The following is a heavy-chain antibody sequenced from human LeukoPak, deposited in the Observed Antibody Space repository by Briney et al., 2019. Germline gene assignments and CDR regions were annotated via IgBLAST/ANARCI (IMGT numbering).Heavy chain of an antibody. D-gene: IGHD6-19*01. V-gene: IGHV1-69*13. Sequence: SVKVSCKASGGTFSSYAISWVRQAPGQGLEWMGGIIPIFGTANYAQKFQGRVAITADESTSTAYMELSSLRSEDTAVYYCARGRYSSGWYSYWGQGTLVTVSS. CDR1: GGTFSSYA. CDR2: IIPIFGTA. J-gene: IGHJ4*02. CDR3: ARGRYSSGWYSY.